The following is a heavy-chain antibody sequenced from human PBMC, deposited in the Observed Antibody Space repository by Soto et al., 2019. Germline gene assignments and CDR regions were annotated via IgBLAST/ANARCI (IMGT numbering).Heavy chain of an antibody. CDR3: TFVYGSWIGGCFDP. Sequence: QVQLQQSGPGLVKPSQTLSLTCAISGNSVSSNSAAWHWIRQSPSRGLEWLGRTYYRSKWYTDYAVSVKTRITIIPDISKNEFSLQLNSVTPEDTAVDYCTFVYGSWIGGCFDPWGQGTLVTVSS. J-gene: IGHJ5*02. D-gene: IGHD3-10*01. CDR1: GNSVSSNSAA. CDR2: TYYRSKWYT. V-gene: IGHV6-1*01.